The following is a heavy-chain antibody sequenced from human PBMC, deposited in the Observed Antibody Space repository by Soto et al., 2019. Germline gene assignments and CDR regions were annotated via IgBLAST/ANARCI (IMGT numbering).Heavy chain of an antibody. V-gene: IGHV4-39*01. CDR1: GGSISSSSYS. CDR2: IYYSGST. Sequence: SETLSLTCTVSGGSISSSSYSWGWIRQPPGKGLEWIGSIYYSGSTYYNPSLKSRVTISVDTSKNQFSLKLSSVTAADTAVYYCAVRTYYDFWSGHDYWGQGTLVTAPQ. J-gene: IGHJ4*02. D-gene: IGHD3-3*01. CDR3: AVRTYYDFWSGHDY.